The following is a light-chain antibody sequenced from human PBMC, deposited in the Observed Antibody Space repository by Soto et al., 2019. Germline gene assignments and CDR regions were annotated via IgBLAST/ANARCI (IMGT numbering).Light chain of an antibody. J-gene: IGLJ2*01. CDR2: DND. V-gene: IGLV1-51*01. Sequence: QSVLTQPPSVSAAPGQKVTLSCSGSHSNIGNNYVSWYQQLPGTAPKLLLYDNDVRPSGIPDRFSGSKSGTSATLDITGLQTGDEADYYCGTWDSSLSAVFGGGTKLTGL. CDR3: GTWDSSLSAV. CDR1: HSNIGNNY.